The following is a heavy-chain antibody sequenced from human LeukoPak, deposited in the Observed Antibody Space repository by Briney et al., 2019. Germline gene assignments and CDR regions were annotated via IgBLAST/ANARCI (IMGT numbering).Heavy chain of an antibody. V-gene: IGHV3-7*01. J-gene: IGHJ4*02. D-gene: IGHD3-16*01. CDR1: GFTFSSYW. CDR3: ERDLGLYLPFDY. CDR2: IKQNGGEN. Sequence: GRSLRLSCAASGFTFSSYWMSWVRQAPGKGLEWVANIKQNGGENYYVDSVKGRFTNSRDNAKNSVELEKNSLRAEDTAVYFCERDLGLYLPFDYWGQGTLVTVSS.